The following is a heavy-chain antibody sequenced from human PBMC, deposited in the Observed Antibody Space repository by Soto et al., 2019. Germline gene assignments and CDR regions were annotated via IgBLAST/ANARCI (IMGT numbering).Heavy chain of an antibody. CDR1: GFTFSIYG. V-gene: IGHV3-33*01. D-gene: IGHD1-26*01. CDR2: IWHDGSNK. J-gene: IGHJ6*02. CDR3: ARPIGSYQSSYGMDV. Sequence: PGGSLRLSCAASGFTFSIYGMHWVRQAPGKGLEWVAVIWHDGSNKYYADSVKGRFTISRDNSKNTLFLQMNSLRAEDTAVYYCARPIGSYQSSYGMDVWGQGTTVTVSS.